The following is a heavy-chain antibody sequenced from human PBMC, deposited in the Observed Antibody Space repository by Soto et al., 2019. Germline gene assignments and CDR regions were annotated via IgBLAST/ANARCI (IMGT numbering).Heavy chain of an antibody. CDR3: ARSPAPTVTTSGWFDP. V-gene: IGHV4-31*03. CDR1: GGSISSGGYY. CDR2: IYYSGST. Sequence: QVQLQESGPGLVKPSQTLSLTCTVSGGSISSGGYYWSWIRQHPGKGLEWIGYIYYSGSTYYNPSLKSRVTISVDTSKNQFSLKLSSVTAADTAVYYCARSPAPTVTTSGWFDPWGQGTLVTVSS. J-gene: IGHJ5*02. D-gene: IGHD4-17*01.